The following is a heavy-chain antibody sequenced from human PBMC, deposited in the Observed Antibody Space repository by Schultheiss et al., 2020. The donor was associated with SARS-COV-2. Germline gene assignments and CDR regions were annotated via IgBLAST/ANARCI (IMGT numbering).Heavy chain of an antibody. CDR2: ISGSGGST. J-gene: IGHJ4*02. Sequence: LKISCAASGFTFSSYAMSWVRQAPGKGLEWVSAISGSGGSTYYADSVKGRFTISRDNSKNTLYLQMNSLRVEDTAVYYCARDSDYGDYVIDYWGQGTLVTVSS. D-gene: IGHD4-17*01. V-gene: IGHV3-23*01. CDR3: ARDSDYGDYVIDY. CDR1: GFTFSSYA.